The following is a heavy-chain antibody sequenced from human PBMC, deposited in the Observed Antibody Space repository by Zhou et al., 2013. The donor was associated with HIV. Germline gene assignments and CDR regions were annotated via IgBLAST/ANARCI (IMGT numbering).Heavy chain of an antibody. CDR1: GYTFTSYH. V-gene: IGHV1-46*01. D-gene: IGHD2-15*01. J-gene: IGHJ3*02. Sequence: QVQLVQSGAEVRKPGASMKVSCKTSGYTFTSYHIHWVRQAPGQGLEWMGMVNPSGGSTTYAQKFQDRVSMTRDSSASTVHMELRRLTSEDTAVYYCAREIRFLGAEAAKGAYDMWGQGTMVTVSS. CDR2: VNPSGGST. CDR3: AREIRFLGAEAAKGAYDM.